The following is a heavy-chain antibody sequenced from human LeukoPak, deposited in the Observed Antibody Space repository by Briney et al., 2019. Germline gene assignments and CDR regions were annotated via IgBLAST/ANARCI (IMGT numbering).Heavy chain of an antibody. D-gene: IGHD3-22*01. Sequence: GGSLRLSCAASRFTFSSYGMNWVRQAPGKGLEWVANIKQDGSEKYYVDSVKGRFTISRDNAKNSLYLQMNSLRAEDTAVYYCARDKPYYYDSSGYYVLDYWGQGTLVTVSS. J-gene: IGHJ4*02. CDR2: IKQDGSEK. CDR1: RFTFSSYG. CDR3: ARDKPYYYDSSGYYVLDY. V-gene: IGHV3-7*01.